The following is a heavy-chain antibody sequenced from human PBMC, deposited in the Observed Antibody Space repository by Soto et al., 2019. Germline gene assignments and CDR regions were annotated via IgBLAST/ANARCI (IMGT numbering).Heavy chain of an antibody. Sequence: QVQLVESGGGVVQPGRSLRLSCAASGFTFSSYGMHWVRQAPGKGLEWVAVIWYDGSNKYYADSVKGRFTISRDNSKNTLYLQMNRLRAEDTAVYYCARDSSVAHYYYYYGMDVWGQGTTVTVSS. J-gene: IGHJ6*02. V-gene: IGHV3-33*01. D-gene: IGHD2-15*01. CDR1: GFTFSSYG. CDR3: ARDSSVAHYYYYYGMDV. CDR2: IWYDGSNK.